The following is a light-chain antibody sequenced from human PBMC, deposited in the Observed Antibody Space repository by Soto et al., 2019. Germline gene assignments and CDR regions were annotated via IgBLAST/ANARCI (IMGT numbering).Light chain of an antibody. Sequence: DIQMTQSPSTLSASVEDRVTITCRASQSISSWLAWYQQKPGKAPKLLIYKASSLESGVPSRFSGSGSGTEFTLTISSLQPDDFATYYCQQYNSSPITFGQGTRLEIK. CDR3: QQYNSSPIT. J-gene: IGKJ5*01. CDR1: QSISSW. CDR2: KAS. V-gene: IGKV1-5*03.